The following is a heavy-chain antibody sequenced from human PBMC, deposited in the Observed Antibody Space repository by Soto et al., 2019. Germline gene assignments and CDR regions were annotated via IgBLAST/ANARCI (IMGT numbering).Heavy chain of an antibody. V-gene: IGHV4-30-4*01. Sequence: QVHLQESGPGLVKPSQTLSLTCTVFGGSISSAEDYWSWIRQPPGKGLEWIGSVPYGGETYYNPSHTSRIALLVDTSRNQFSLRLNSRTTADTAVYFCARARCGDYITDWGQGTLVTVSS. CDR3: ARARCGDYITD. D-gene: IGHD4-17*01. CDR2: VPYGGET. J-gene: IGHJ4*02. CDR1: GGSISSAEDY.